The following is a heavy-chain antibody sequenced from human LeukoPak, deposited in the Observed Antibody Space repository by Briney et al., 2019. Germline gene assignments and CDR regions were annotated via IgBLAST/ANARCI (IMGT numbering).Heavy chain of an antibody. V-gene: IGHV3-23*01. D-gene: IGHD3-3*01. CDR2: ISGSGGST. CDR1: GFTFSSYA. CDR3: AKTVDYDFWSGYLDY. J-gene: IGHJ4*02. Sequence: PGGSLRLSCAASGFTFSSYAMSWVRQAPGKGLEWVSAISGSGGSTYYADSVKGRFTISRDNSKNTLYLQMNSLRAEDMAVYYCAKTVDYDFWSGYLDYWGQGTLVTVSS.